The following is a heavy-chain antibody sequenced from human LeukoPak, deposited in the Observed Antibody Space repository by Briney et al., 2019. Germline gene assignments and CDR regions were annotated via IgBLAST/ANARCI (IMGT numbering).Heavy chain of an antibody. J-gene: IGHJ4*02. Sequence: SETLSLTCAVYGGSFSGYYWSWIRQPPGKGLEWIGEINHSGSTNYNPSLKSRVTISVDTSKNQFSLKLSSVTAADTAVYYCASTMYCSSTSCLRFDYWGQGTLVTVSS. CDR1: GGSFSGYY. D-gene: IGHD2-2*01. CDR3: ASTMYCSSTSCLRFDY. CDR2: INHSGST. V-gene: IGHV4-34*01.